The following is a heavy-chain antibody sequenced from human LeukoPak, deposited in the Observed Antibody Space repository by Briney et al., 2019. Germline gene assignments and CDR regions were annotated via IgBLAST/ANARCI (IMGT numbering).Heavy chain of an antibody. CDR3: ARDSGRGGYSYGPRDY. V-gene: IGHV3-48*03. CDR1: GFTFSSYE. Sequence: PGGSLRLSCAASGFTFSSYEMNWVRQAPGKGLEWVPYISSSGSTIYYADSVKGRFTISRDNAKNSLYLQMNSLRAEDTAVYYCARDSGRGGYSYGPRDYWGQGTLVTVSS. J-gene: IGHJ4*02. CDR2: ISSSGSTI. D-gene: IGHD5-18*01.